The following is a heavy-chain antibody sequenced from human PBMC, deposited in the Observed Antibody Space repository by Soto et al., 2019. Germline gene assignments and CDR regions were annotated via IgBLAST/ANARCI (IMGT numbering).Heavy chain of an antibody. CDR1: GFTFSDYY. CDR3: ARDGPPSPFPGLYYGMDV. D-gene: IGHD6-25*01. CDR2: ISSSSSYT. V-gene: IGHV3-11*06. Sequence: GGSLRLSCAASGFTFSDYYMSWIRQAPGKGLEWVSYISSSSSYTNYADSVKGRFTISRDNAKNSLYLQMNSLRAEDTAVYYCARDGPPSPFPGLYYGMDVWGQGTTVTVSS. J-gene: IGHJ6*02.